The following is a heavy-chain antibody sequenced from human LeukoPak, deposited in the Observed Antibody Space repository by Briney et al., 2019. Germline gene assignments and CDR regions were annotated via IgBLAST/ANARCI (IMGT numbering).Heavy chain of an antibody. D-gene: IGHD7-27*01. CDR3: ARDLTGDVSGGSDAFDI. CDR2: INPNSGGT. Sequence: GASVTVSFKGSGYTFTDYYMHWVRQAPGQGLEGMGWINPNSGGTNYAQKFQGSLTMTRDTSISTAYMELSRLRSDDTAVYYCARDLTGDVSGGSDAFDIWGQGTMVTVSS. V-gene: IGHV1-2*02. J-gene: IGHJ3*02. CDR1: GYTFTDYY.